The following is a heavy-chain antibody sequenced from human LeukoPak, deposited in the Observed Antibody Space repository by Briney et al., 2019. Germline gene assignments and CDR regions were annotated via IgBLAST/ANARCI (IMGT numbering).Heavy chain of an antibody. J-gene: IGHJ5*02. D-gene: IGHD2-15*01. CDR1: GGSFSGYY. CDR3: ARGRGLVVATTNWFDP. CDR2: INHSGST. Sequence: PSETLSLTCAVYGGSFSGYYWSWIRQPPGKGLEWIGEINHSGSTNYNPPLKSRVTISVDTSKNQFSLKLSSVTAADTAVYYCARGRGLVVATTNWFDPWGQGTLVTVSS. V-gene: IGHV4-34*01.